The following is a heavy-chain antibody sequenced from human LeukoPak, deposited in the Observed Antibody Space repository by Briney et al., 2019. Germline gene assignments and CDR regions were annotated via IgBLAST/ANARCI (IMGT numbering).Heavy chain of an antibody. CDR1: GGFISSYY. CDR3: ARDGPYSSSWYVDY. D-gene: IGHD6-13*01. CDR2: IYTSGST. J-gene: IGHJ4*02. V-gene: IGHV4-4*07. Sequence: SETLSLTCTVSGGFISSYYWSWIRQPAGKGLEWVGRIYTSGSTNYNPSLKSRVIMSVDTSKNQFSLKLSSVTAADTAVYYCARDGPYSSSWYVDYWGQGTLVTVSS.